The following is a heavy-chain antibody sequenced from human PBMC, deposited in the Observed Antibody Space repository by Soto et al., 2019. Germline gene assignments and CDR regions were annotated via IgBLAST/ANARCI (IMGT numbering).Heavy chain of an antibody. D-gene: IGHD3-10*01. CDR3: ASLMSSGYYYGMDV. CDR2: IIPILGIA. Sequence: QVQLVQSGAEVKKPGSSVKVSCKACGGTFSSYTISWLRQAPGHGLEWMGGIIPILGIAYYPQKCQGRVTITADKSTSTAYMELSSLRSEETAVYYCASLMSSGYYYGMDVWGQGTTVTVYS. CDR1: GGTFSSYT. V-gene: IGHV1-69*02. J-gene: IGHJ6*02.